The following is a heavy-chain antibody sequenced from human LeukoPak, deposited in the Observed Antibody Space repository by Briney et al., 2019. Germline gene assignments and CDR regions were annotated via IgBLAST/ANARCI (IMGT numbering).Heavy chain of an antibody. V-gene: IGHV4-61*02. D-gene: IGHD3-10*01. J-gene: IGHJ4*02. CDR2: IYTSGST. CDR3: ARQEGYYGSGSFDY. Sequence: PSQTLSLTCTVSGGSISSGSYYWSWIRQPAGKGLEWIGRIYTSGSTNYNPSLKSRVTISVDTSKNQFSLKLSSVTAADTAVYYCARQEGYYGSGSFDYWGQGTLVTVSS. CDR1: GGSISSGSYY.